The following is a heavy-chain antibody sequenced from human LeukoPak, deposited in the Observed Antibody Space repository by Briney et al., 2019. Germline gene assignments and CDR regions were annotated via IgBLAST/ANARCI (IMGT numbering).Heavy chain of an antibody. Sequence: GASVRVSCKASGYTFTSYYMYWVRQAPGQGLEWMGIINPSGGSTSYAQKFQGRVTMTRDTSTSTVYMELSSLRSEDTAVYYCARPYSSSSPWDWFDPWGQGTLVTVSS. CDR1: GYTFTSYY. CDR3: ARPYSSSSPWDWFDP. V-gene: IGHV1-46*01. CDR2: INPSGGST. D-gene: IGHD6-6*01. J-gene: IGHJ5*02.